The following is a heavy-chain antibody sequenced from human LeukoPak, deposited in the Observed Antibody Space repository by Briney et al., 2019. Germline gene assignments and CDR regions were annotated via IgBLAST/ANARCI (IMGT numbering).Heavy chain of an antibody. D-gene: IGHD3-10*01. CDR3: ARVRLPMVRRTHYNWFDP. Sequence: SGGSLRLSCAASGFTFSSYEMNWVRQAPGKGREWVSYISISGSTIYYADSVKGRFTISRDNAKNSLYLQMRSLRAEDTAVYYCARVRLPMVRRTHYNWFDPSGQGTLVTVSS. CDR1: GFTFSSYE. J-gene: IGHJ5*02. V-gene: IGHV3-48*03. CDR2: ISISGSTI.